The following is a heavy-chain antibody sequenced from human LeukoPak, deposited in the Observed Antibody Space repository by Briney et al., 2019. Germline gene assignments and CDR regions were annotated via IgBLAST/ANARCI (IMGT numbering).Heavy chain of an antibody. CDR1: GYTFTSYG. J-gene: IGHJ4*02. V-gene: IGHV1-18*01. CDR2: ISAYNGNT. Sequence: ASVKVSCKASGYTFTSYGVSWVRQAPGQGLEWMGWISAYNGNTNYAQKLQGRVTMTTDTSTSTAYMELRSLRSDDTAVYYCGRDMDTFRGVFVTDYWGQGTLVTVSS. CDR3: GRDMDTFRGVFVTDY. D-gene: IGHD3-16*02.